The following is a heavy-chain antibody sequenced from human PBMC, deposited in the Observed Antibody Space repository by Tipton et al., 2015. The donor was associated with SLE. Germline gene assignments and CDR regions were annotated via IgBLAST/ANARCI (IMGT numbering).Heavy chain of an antibody. CDR3: ARDRFDVLTGYSPDAFDI. D-gene: IGHD3-9*01. Sequence: LRLSCAVYGGSFSGDSWSCIRQPPGKGLQWIGEINRSGSTNYNPSLKSRVTISVDTSKNQFSLKLSSVTAADTAVYFCARDRFDVLTGYSPDAFDIWGQGTTVTVSS. CDR2: INRSGST. CDR1: GGSFSGDS. J-gene: IGHJ3*02. V-gene: IGHV4-34*01.